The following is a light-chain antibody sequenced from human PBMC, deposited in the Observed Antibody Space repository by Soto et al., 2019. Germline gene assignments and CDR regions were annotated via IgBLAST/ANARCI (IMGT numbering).Light chain of an antibody. CDR1: NSGSKS. CDR3: QVWDSSSAHVV. Sequence: SYELTQPPSVSVSPGTTARISCGGNNSGSKSVHWYQRKPGQAPVLVIYSDPDLPSGIPERFSGSNSGNTATLTISRVEAGDEADDYCQVWDSSSAHVVFGGGTKVTVL. J-gene: IGLJ2*01. CDR2: SDP. V-gene: IGLV3-21*04.